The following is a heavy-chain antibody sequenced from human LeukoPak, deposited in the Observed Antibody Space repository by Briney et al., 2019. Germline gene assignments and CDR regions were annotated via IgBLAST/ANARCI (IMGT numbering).Heavy chain of an antibody. CDR3: AKDSGITIFYYGMDV. Sequence: GGSLRLSCAASGFIFRSYAMSWVRQAPGKGLEWVSGISSSGGRTYYADSVKGRFTISRDNSKNTLYLQMNSLRAEDTAVYYCAKDSGITIFYYGMDVWGQGTTVTVSS. CDR2: ISSSGGRT. CDR1: GFIFRSYA. D-gene: IGHD3-3*01. V-gene: IGHV3-23*01. J-gene: IGHJ6*02.